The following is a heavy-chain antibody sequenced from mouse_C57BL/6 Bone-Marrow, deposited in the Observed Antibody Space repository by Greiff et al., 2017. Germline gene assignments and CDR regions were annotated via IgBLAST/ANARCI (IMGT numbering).Heavy chain of an antibody. D-gene: IGHD3-2*02. CDR1: GYTFTSYW. CDR3: ASLRLRSAY. V-gene: IGHV1-64*01. Sequence: QVQLQQPGAELVKPGASVKLSCKASGYTFTSYWMHWVKQRPGQGLEWIGMIHPNSGSTNYNEKFKSKATLTVDKSSSTAYMKLSSLTSEDSAVYYCASLRLRSAYWGQGTLVTVSA. CDR2: IHPNSGST. J-gene: IGHJ3*01.